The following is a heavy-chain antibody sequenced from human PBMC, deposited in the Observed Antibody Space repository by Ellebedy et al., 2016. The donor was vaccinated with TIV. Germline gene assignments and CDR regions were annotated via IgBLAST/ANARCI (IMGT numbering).Heavy chain of an antibody. Sequence: GGSLRLSXAASGFTFSNYAMSWVRQAPGKGLEWVSAISRTGSRTYYADSVKGRFTMSRDNSKDTLHLQMNSLRAEDTAVYYCAKEGLTIFENNWFDPWGQGTLVTVSS. J-gene: IGHJ5*02. CDR3: AKEGLTIFENNWFDP. CDR2: ISRTGSRT. V-gene: IGHV3-23*01. CDR1: GFTFSNYA. D-gene: IGHD3-3*01.